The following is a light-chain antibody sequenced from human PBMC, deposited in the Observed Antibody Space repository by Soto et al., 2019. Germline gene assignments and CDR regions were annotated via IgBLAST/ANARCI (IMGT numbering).Light chain of an antibody. CDR2: GAS. J-gene: IGKJ5*01. CDR3: QQRNVWPPIT. CDR1: QNIHTN. V-gene: IGKV3D-15*01. Sequence: EIVMTQSPATLSVSPGERATLSCRAGQNIHTNLAWYQQKPGQAPRPLFYGASLRANGVPARFGGSGSGTDFTLTINSLEPEDFAVYYCQQRNVWPPITFGQGTRLEIK.